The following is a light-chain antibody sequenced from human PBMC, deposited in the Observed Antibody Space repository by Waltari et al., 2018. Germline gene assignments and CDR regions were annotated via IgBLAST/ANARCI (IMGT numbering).Light chain of an antibody. V-gene: IGLV1-44*01. CDR3: ATWDDSLNGL. J-gene: IGLJ2*01. CDR2: STN. Sequence: QSVLTQPPSVSGTPGQRVSIPCSGSSSNIGTRSVNWYQQVPGTAPKLLIYSTNQRPSGVPERFSGSKSGTSASLAISGLQSEDEADYYCATWDDSLNGLFGGGTKLTVL. CDR1: SSNIGTRS.